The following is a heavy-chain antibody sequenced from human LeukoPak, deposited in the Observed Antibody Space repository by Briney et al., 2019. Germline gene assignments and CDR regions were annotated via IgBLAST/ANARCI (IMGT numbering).Heavy chain of an antibody. Sequence: GGSLRLSCVASGFTFSSYAVSWFRRAPGKGLEWVSTVGRSGVDTYYADSVRGRFTISKDSSKNTLQMNSLSAEDTAIYYCVKHSGGVYGNSDSWGQEILVTVSS. CDR2: VGRSGVDT. CDR3: VKHSGGVYGNSDS. D-gene: IGHD1-1*01. CDR1: GFTFSSYA. J-gene: IGHJ4*02. V-gene: IGHV3-23*01.